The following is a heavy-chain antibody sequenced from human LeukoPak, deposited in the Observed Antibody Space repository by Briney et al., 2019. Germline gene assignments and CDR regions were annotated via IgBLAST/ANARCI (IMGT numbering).Heavy chain of an antibody. CDR2: IKQDGSET. V-gene: IGHV3-7*01. Sequence: GGSLRLSCAASGFTFSSYWMSWVRQAPGKGLEWVANIKQDGSETYYVDSVKGRFGISRDNAKNSLYLQMNSLRAEDTAVYYCARVGYFDWLQPGNHYFDYWGQGTLVTVSS. D-gene: IGHD3-9*01. CDR1: GFTFSSYW. CDR3: ARVGYFDWLQPGNHYFDY. J-gene: IGHJ4*02.